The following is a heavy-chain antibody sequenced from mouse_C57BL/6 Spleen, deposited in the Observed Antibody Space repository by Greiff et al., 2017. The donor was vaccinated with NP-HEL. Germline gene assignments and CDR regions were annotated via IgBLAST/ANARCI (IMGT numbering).Heavy chain of an antibody. CDR3: AKGGIYYGNPFDY. CDR2: IYPGSGST. V-gene: IGHV1-55*01. J-gene: IGHJ2*01. CDR1: GYTFTSYW. Sequence: QVQLQQPGAELVKPGASVKMSCKASGYTFTSYWITWVKQRPGQGLEWIGDIYPGSGSTNYNEKFKSKATLTVDTSSSTAYMQLSSLTSEDSAVYDGAKGGIYYGNPFDYWGQGTTLTVSS. D-gene: IGHD2-1*01.